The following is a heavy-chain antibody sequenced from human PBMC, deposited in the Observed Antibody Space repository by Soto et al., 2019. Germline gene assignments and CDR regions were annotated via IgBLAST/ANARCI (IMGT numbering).Heavy chain of an antibody. Sequence: GGSLRLSCAASGFTFSSYWMSWVRQAPGKGLEWVANIKQDGSEKYYVYSVKGVFTISRDNAKNSLYLQMNSLRAEDTAVYYCARFGTTGYDILTGYYNDGMDVWGQGTTVTVSS. CDR1: GFTFSSYW. D-gene: IGHD3-9*01. CDR3: ARFGTTGYDILTGYYNDGMDV. CDR2: IKQDGSEK. V-gene: IGHV3-7*05. J-gene: IGHJ6*02.